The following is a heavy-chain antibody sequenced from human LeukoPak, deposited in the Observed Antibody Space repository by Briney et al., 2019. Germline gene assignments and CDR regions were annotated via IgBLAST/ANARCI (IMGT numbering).Heavy chain of an antibody. J-gene: IGHJ4*02. CDR3: AREAGSYYDSRGYYHGGY. V-gene: IGHV3-30-3*01. CDR1: GFTFSSYA. D-gene: IGHD3-22*01. CDR2: ISYDGSNK. Sequence: PGRSLRLSCAASGFTFSSYAMHWVRQAPGKGLEWVAVISYDGSNKYYADSVKGRFTISRDNSKNTLQLQVNSLRAEDTAVYYCAREAGSYYDSRGYYHGGYWGQGTLVTVSS.